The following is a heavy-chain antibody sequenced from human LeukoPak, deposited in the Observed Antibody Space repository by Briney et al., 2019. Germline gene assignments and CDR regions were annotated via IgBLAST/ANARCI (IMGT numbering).Heavy chain of an antibody. CDR1: GGSISSSGYY. CDR3: ASLGEFYFDY. J-gene: IGHJ4*02. Sequence: PSETLSLTCTVSGGSISSSGYYWTWIRQPPGKGLEWIGEISHSGSTNYNPSLKSRVTISVDMSKNQFSLKLSSVTAADTAVYYCASLGEFYFDYWGQGTLVTVSS. V-gene: IGHV4-39*07. CDR2: ISHSGST. D-gene: IGHD3-10*01.